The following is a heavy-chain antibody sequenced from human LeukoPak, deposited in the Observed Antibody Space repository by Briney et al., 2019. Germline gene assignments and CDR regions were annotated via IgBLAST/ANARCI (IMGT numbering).Heavy chain of an antibody. CDR3: ATEAEYGDYGAYWYFDL. D-gene: IGHD4-17*01. J-gene: IGHJ2*01. V-gene: IGHV4-39*01. CDR2: IYYSGST. CDR1: VGSISSSSYC. Sequence: ESLSLSRTVSVGSISSSSYCWGCTRQPPGKGLEWVGSIYYSGSTYYHPSLKSRATRSVDTSKNHYSLKLSSVTAADTAVCYCATEAEYGDYGAYWYFDLCGRATLVTVSS.